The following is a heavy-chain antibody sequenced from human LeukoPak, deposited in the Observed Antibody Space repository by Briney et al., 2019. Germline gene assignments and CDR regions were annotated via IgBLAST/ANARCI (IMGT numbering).Heavy chain of an antibody. Sequence: GGSLRLSCSASGFTFSSYAMHWVRQAPGKGLEYVSAISSNGGSTYYADSVKGRFTMSRDNSKNTLYLQMSSLRAEDTAVYYCARGDIVVVPAARYYYYYGMDVWGKGTTVTVSS. CDR2: ISSNGGST. CDR1: GFTFSSYA. J-gene: IGHJ6*04. CDR3: ARGDIVVVPAARYYYYYGMDV. D-gene: IGHD2-2*01. V-gene: IGHV3-64D*06.